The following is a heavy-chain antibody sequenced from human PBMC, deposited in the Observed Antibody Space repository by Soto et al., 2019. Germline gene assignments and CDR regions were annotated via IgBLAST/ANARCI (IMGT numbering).Heavy chain of an antibody. CDR2: IIPILGIA. Sequence: ASVKASCKASGGTFSSYTISWVRQAPGQGLEWMGRIIPILGIANYAQKFQGRVTITADKSTSTAYMELSSLRSEDTAVYYCARQLYDFHFDYWGQGTLVTVSS. CDR1: GGTFSSYT. CDR3: ARQLYDFHFDY. D-gene: IGHD3-22*01. V-gene: IGHV1-69*02. J-gene: IGHJ4*02.